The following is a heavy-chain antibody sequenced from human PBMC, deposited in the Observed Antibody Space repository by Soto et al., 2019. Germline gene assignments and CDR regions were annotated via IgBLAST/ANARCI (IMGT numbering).Heavy chain of an antibody. CDR1: GFTFSTYS. V-gene: IGHV3-30*09. CDR3: VRGHTPGSAWHINT. CDR2: IQEDGAD. J-gene: IGHJ5*02. Sequence: QVQLVESGGGVVQPGGSLRLSCAASGFTFSTYSMHWVRQAPGKGLEWAAVIQEDGADYLADSVKGRFALSRDNPKNTVYLQMTSLRPEDTAVYYCVRGHTPGSAWHINTWGQGTLVTVSS. D-gene: IGHD6-19*01.